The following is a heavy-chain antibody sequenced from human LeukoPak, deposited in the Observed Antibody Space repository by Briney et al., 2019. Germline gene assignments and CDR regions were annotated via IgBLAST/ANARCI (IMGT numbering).Heavy chain of an antibody. CDR1: GFTFTNYA. V-gene: IGHV3-23*01. Sequence: GGSLLLSCAASGFTFTNYAMTWVRQAPGKGLEWVSSISASGVMTYCADSVKGRFTVSRDNSKNSLYLQMSSLTAADTAVYYCAKDRSIGTYYTFDHWGQGTLVTVSS. J-gene: IGHJ4*02. CDR3: AKDRSIGTYYTFDH. CDR2: ISASGVMT. D-gene: IGHD1-26*01.